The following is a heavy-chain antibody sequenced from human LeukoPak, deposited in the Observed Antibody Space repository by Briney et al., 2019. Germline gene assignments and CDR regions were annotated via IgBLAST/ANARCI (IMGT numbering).Heavy chain of an antibody. D-gene: IGHD2-2*01. CDR2: IYYSGST. CDR3: ARDGGYCSSTSCLGSYMDV. V-gene: IGHV4-59*01. J-gene: IGHJ6*03. CDR1: GGSISSYY. Sequence: PSETLSLTCTVSGGSISSYYWSWIRQPPGKGLEWIGYIYYSGSTNYNPSLKSRVTISVDTSKNQFSLKLSSVTAADTAVYYCARDGGYCSSTSCLGSYMDVWGKGTTVTVSS.